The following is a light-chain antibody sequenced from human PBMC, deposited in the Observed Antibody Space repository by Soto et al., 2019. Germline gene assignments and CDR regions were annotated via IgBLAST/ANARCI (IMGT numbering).Light chain of an antibody. J-gene: IGKJ3*01. CDR2: DAS. V-gene: IGKV3-11*01. CDR3: QQRSNWRSAFT. Sequence: EIVLTQSPATLSLSPGERATLSCRASQSVSSYLAWYQQKPGQAPRLLIYDASNRATGIPARFSGSGSGTDFTLTISSLEPEDFAVYYCQQRSNWRSAFTFGPGTKGDIK. CDR1: QSVSSY.